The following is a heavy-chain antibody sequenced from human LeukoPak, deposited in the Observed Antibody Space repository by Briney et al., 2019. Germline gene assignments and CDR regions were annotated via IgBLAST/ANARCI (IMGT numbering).Heavy chain of an antibody. Sequence: GGSLRLSCAASGFIFSNYWMSWVRQAPGKGLEWVANINEDGSEIYYVDSVKGRFTISRDNAKRSLYLQMNNVRAEDTAVYYCAKDEGALRRVGATHFDYWGQGTLVTVSS. J-gene: IGHJ4*02. V-gene: IGHV3-7*01. CDR2: INEDGSEI. CDR1: GFIFSNYW. D-gene: IGHD1-26*01. CDR3: AKDEGALRRVGATHFDY.